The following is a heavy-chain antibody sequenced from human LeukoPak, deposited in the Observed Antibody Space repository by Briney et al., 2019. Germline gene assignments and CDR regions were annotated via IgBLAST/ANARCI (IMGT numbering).Heavy chain of an antibody. CDR2: ISWNSGSI. Sequence: GGSLRLSCAASGFTFDDYAMHWVRQAPGKGLEWVSGISWNSGSIGYADSVKGRFTISRDNAKNSLYLQMNSLRAEDTALYYCAKDRRYDSSGYYDHWGQGTLVTVSS. V-gene: IGHV3-9*01. CDR3: AKDRRYDSSGYYDH. J-gene: IGHJ5*02. CDR1: GFTFDDYA. D-gene: IGHD3-22*01.